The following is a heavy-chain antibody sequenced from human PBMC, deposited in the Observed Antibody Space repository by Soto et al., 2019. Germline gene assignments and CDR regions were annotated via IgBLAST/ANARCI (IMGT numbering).Heavy chain of an antibody. J-gene: IGHJ4*02. CDR3: VKGRDDAFWSGYPHY. CDR2: LSGSGGST. Sequence: PWGTLRLSCAASGFTFSSYAMSWFRQAPGKGLEWVSALSGSGGSTYYADSVKGRFTISRDTSKNTLYLQMNSMRAEDTAVYYCVKGRDDAFWSGYPHYRGEGPLVTVSS. CDR1: GFTFSSYA. V-gene: IGHV3-23*01. D-gene: IGHD3-3*01.